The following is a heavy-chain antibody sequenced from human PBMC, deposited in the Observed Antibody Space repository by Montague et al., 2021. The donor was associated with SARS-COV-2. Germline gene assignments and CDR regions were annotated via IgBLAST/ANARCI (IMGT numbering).Heavy chain of an antibody. J-gene: IGHJ3*02. Sequence: SETLSLTCLVSGDSVDSFSWSWTRQSPGKGLEWIGSIFDSGTTHINPALKSRAAISTDRSKNEISLRMTSVTAADTAVYSCARHQDLFSTEGVIGFDIR. CDR1: GDSVDSFS. D-gene: IGHD2-21*01. CDR3: ARHQDLFSTEGVIGFDI. V-gene: IGHV4-59*08. CDR2: IFDSGTT.